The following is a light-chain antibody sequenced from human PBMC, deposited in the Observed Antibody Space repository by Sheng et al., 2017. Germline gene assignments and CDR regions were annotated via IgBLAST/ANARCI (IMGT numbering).Light chain of an antibody. CDR2: GAS. CDR3: QQRAGWPIT. V-gene: IGKV3-11*01. Sequence: EIVLTQSPGTLSLSPGERATLSCRASQSVSAYLAWYQQKLGQAPRLLIYGASSRATGIPDRFSGSGSGTDFTLTISSLEPEDFAVYSCQQRAGWPITFGQGTRLEIK. J-gene: IGKJ5*01. CDR1: QSVSAY.